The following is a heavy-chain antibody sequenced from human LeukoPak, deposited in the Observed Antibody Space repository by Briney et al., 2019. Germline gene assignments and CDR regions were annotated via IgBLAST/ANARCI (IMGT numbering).Heavy chain of an antibody. D-gene: IGHD3-22*01. Sequence: SETLSLTCAVYGGSFSGYYWSWIRQPPGKGLEWIGEINHSGSTNYNPSLKSRVTISVDTSKNQFSLKLSSVTAADTAVYYCARVAVMIGYAFDIWGQGTMVTVSS. V-gene: IGHV4-34*01. CDR2: INHSGST. CDR3: ARVAVMIGYAFDI. J-gene: IGHJ3*02. CDR1: GGSFSGYY.